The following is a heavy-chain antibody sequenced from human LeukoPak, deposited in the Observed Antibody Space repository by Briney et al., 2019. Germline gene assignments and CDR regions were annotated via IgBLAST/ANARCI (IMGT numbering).Heavy chain of an antibody. J-gene: IGHJ4*02. CDR3: ARTYYYDSSGYYFNY. CDR1: GGTFSSNYA. CDR2: IIPIFDTG. Sequence: SVKVSCKASGGTFSSNYAISWVRQAPGQGLEWMGGIIPIFDTGNNAQKFQGRVTITADKSTSTAYMELSSLRSEDTAVYYCARTYYYDSSGYYFNYWGQGTLVTVSS. D-gene: IGHD3-22*01. V-gene: IGHV1-69*06.